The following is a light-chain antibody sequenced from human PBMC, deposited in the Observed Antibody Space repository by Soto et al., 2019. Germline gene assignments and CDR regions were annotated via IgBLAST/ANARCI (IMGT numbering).Light chain of an antibody. J-gene: IGLJ1*01. CDR2: KVS. CDR3: SSYTNTSPYV. CDR1: SSDVGGYNY. Sequence: QSALTQPASVSGSPGQSITISCTGTSSDVGGYNYVSWYQQHPGKAPKLMIYKVSNRPSGVSNRFSGSKSGNTASLTISGLQAEDEADYYCSSYTNTSPYVFGTGTKLTVL. V-gene: IGLV2-14*01.